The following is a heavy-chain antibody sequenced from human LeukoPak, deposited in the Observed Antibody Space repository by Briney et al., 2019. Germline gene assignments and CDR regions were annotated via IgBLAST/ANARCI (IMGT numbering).Heavy chain of an antibody. CDR3: TRDRRDDPYYFDY. CDR2: IYYSGST. J-gene: IGHJ4*02. CDR1: GGSISSYY. V-gene: IGHV4-59*01. Sequence: SETLSLTCTVSGGSISSYYWSWIRQPPGKGLEWIGYIYYSGSTNYNPSLKSRVTISVDTSKYQFSLRLSSVTAADTAVYYCTRDRRDDPYYFDYWGQGTLVTVSS.